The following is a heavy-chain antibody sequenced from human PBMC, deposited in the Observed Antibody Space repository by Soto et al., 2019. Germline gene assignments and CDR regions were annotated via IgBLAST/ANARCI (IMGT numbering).Heavy chain of an antibody. J-gene: IGHJ3*02. CDR2: IFTGGAT. Sequence: LRISCSSGGFVVSSHYMSLVSKAKGKGLEWVSVIFTGGATYYADSVKGRLTISRHSSKNTVYLQINSLRAEDTAVYYCARDRYSSGWLDAFDIWGQGTMVTVSS. CDR1: GFVVSSHY. D-gene: IGHD6-19*01. CDR3: ARDRYSSGWLDAFDI. V-gene: IGHV3-53*04.